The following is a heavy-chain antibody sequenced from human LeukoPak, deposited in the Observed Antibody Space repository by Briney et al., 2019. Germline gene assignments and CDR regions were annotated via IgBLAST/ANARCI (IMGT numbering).Heavy chain of an antibody. CDR3: ARHRADDFWSGYYLGRIDAFDI. V-gene: IGHV4-59*08. CDR1: GGSFSSYY. CDR2: IYYSGST. J-gene: IGHJ3*02. Sequence: SETLSLTCAVYGGSFSSYYWSWIRQPPGKGLEWIGYIYYSGSTNYNPSLKSRVTISVDTSKNQFSLKLSSVTAADTAVYYCARHRADDFWSGYYLGRIDAFDIWGQGTMVTVSS. D-gene: IGHD3-3*01.